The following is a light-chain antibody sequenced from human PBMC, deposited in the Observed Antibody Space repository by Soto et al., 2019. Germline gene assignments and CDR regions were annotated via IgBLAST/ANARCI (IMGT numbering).Light chain of an antibody. V-gene: IGLV2-11*01. CDR1: SSDVGGYNY. CDR2: DVT. J-gene: IGLJ2*01. Sequence: QSVLTQPRSVSGSPGQSVTISCTGTSSDVGGYNYVSWYQQHPGKAPKLMIYDVTKRPSGVPYRFSGSKSGNTASLTISGLQAEDEADYYCCSYAGSYTVVFGGGTKFTVL. CDR3: CSYAGSYTVV.